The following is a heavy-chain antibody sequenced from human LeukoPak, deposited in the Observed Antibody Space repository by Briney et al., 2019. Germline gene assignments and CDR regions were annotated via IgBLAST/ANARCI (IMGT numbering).Heavy chain of an antibody. D-gene: IGHD5-18*01. Sequence: GGSLRLSCAASGFTFSSYWMHWVRHAPGKGLVWVSRINSDGSSTSYADSVKGRFTISRDNAKNTLYLQMNSLRAEDTAVYYCARGVYSYGYPFDYWGQGTLVTVSS. V-gene: IGHV3-74*01. CDR2: INSDGSST. J-gene: IGHJ4*02. CDR3: ARGVYSYGYPFDY. CDR1: GFTFSSYW.